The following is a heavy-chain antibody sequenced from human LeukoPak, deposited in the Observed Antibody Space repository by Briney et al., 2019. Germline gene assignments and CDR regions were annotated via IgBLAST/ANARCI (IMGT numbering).Heavy chain of an antibody. CDR3: ARGMIVVVTDYYYYYMDV. V-gene: IGHV1-2*02. J-gene: IGHJ6*03. Sequence: ASVKVSCKASGYTFTGYYMHWVRHAPGQGLEWMAWINPNSGGTNYAQKFQGRVTMTRDTSISTAYMELSRLRSDDTAVYYCARGMIVVVTDYYYYYMDVWGKGTTVTISS. CDR1: GYTFTGYY. CDR2: INPNSGGT. D-gene: IGHD3-22*01.